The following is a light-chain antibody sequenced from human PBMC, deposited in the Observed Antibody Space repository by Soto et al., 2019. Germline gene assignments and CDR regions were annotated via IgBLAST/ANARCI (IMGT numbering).Light chain of an antibody. Sequence: EIVLTQSPGTLSLSPGERATLSCRASQSVSSSYLGWYQQKPGQAPRLLIYGASSRATGIPDRFSGSGSGTDFTLTISRLEPEDFAVYYCQQHGTSPTFGQGTKVEIK. J-gene: IGKJ1*01. CDR2: GAS. CDR1: QSVSSSY. V-gene: IGKV3-20*01. CDR3: QQHGTSPT.